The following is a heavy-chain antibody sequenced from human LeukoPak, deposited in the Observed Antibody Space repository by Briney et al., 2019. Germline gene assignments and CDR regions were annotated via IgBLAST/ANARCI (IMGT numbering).Heavy chain of an antibody. D-gene: IGHD1-1*01. CDR1: GGSISSGGYY. V-gene: IGHV4-31*03. Sequence: PSETLSLTCTVSGGSISSGGYYWSWIRQHPGKGLEWIGYIYYSGSAYYNPSLKSRVTISVDTSKNQFSLKLSSVTAAGTAVYYCARETGTTEFDYWGQGTLVTVSS. CDR3: ARETGTTEFDY. CDR2: IYYSGSA. J-gene: IGHJ4*02.